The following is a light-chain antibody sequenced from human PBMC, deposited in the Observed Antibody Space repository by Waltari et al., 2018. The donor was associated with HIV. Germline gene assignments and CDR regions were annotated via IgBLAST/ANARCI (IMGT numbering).Light chain of an antibody. CDR3: AAWEDSLNGLWV. Sequence: QSVLTQPPSASGTPGQRVTISCSGGSSNIGSNTVSWYQQLPGTAPKLLIVNSNQRPLGVPGRVPCPQFGTPASLAISGLQSEDEADYYCAAWEDSLNGLWVFGAGTKVTVL. J-gene: IGLJ3*02. V-gene: IGLV1-44*01. CDR1: SSNIGSNT. CDR2: NSN.